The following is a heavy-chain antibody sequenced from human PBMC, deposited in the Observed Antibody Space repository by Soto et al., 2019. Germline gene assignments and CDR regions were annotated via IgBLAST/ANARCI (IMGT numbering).Heavy chain of an antibody. Sequence: GGSLRLCCAASGFTFSSYAMHWVRQAPRKGLEWVAVISYDGSNKYYADSVKGRFTISRDNSKNTLYLQMNSLRAEDTAVYYCARGGGITGTTPDAFDIWGQGTMVTVS. D-gene: IGHD1-7*01. CDR3: ARGGGITGTTPDAFDI. CDR1: GFTFSSYA. CDR2: ISYDGSNK. J-gene: IGHJ3*02. V-gene: IGHV3-30-3*01.